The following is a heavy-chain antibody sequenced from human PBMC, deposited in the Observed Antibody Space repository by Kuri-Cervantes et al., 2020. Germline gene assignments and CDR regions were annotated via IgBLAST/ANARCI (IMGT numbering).Heavy chain of an antibody. Sequence: GESLKISCAASGFTFSSYAMHWVRQAPGKGLEWVAVISYDGSNKYYADSVKGRFTISRDNSKNTLYLQMNSLRAEDTAVYYCAREILFEYSYGFLDYWGQGTLVTVSS. CDR3: AREILFEYSYGFLDY. J-gene: IGHJ4*02. CDR2: ISYDGSNK. V-gene: IGHV3-30-3*01. CDR1: GFTFSSYA. D-gene: IGHD5-18*01.